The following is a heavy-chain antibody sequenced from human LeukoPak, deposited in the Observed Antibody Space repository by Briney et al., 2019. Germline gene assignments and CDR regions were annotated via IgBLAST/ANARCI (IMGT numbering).Heavy chain of an antibody. CDR2: IYSGGST. V-gene: IGHV3-66*04. J-gene: IGHJ4*02. CDR3: ARPPYPDY. Sequence: PGGSLRLSCVVSGFTVSSNYMSWVRQAPGKGLEWVSVIYSGGSTYYADSVKGRFTISRDNSKNTLYLQMNSLRADDTAVYYCARPPYPDYWGQGTLVTVSS. CDR1: GFTVSSNY.